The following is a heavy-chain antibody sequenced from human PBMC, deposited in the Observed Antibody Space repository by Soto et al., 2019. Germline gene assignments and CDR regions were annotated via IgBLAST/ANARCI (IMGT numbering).Heavy chain of an antibody. CDR1: GCTFNSYA. CDR2: ISWSGGSI. V-gene: IGHV3-9*01. CDR3: AKESYPMGSSGLGELLAGAFDI. Sequence: PAGSLTLSCAASGCTFNSYAMRWIRQAPGKGLEWVSGISWSGGSIGYADSVNGRLTIPRDNAKNTLNLQMTRLRAEDTALYYCAKESYPMGSSGLGELLAGAFDIWGQGTMVTVSS. J-gene: IGHJ3*02. D-gene: IGHD3-10*01.